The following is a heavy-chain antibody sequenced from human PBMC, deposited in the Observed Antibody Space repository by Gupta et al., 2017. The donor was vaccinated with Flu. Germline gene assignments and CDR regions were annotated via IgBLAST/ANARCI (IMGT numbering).Heavy chain of an antibody. J-gene: IGHJ4*02. V-gene: IGHV4-39*01. CDR3: ARRVPYYDILTGYYNDAHNDY. CDR2: IYYSGST. Sequence: QLQLQESGPGLVKPSETLSLTCTVSGGSISSSSYYCGWIRQPPGKGLEWIGSIYYSGSTYYNPSLKSRVTISVDTSKNQFSLKLSSVTAADTAVYYCARRVPYYDILTGYYNDAHNDYWGQGTLVTVSS. D-gene: IGHD3-9*01. CDR1: GGSISSSSYY.